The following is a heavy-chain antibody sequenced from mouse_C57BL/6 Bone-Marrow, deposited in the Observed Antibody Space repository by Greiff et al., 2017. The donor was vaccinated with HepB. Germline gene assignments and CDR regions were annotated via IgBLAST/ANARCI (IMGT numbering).Heavy chain of an antibody. CDR2: IAPSDSYT. D-gene: IGHD1-1*01. CDR1: GYTFTSYW. V-gene: IGHV1-50*01. J-gene: IGHJ2*01. CDR3: ARRTTVVVHFDY. Sequence: QVQLQQPGAELVKPGASVKLSCKASGYTFTSYWMQWVKQRPGQGLEWIGEIAPSDSYTNYNQKFKGKATLTVDTSSSTAYMQLSSLTSEDSAVYYCARRTTVVVHFDYWGQGTTLTVSS.